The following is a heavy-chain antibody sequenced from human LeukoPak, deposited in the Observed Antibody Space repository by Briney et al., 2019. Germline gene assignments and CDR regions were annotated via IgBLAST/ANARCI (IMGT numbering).Heavy chain of an antibody. V-gene: IGHV3-48*01. D-gene: IGHD2-21*02. CDR3: ARFRTWGDKAFDY. J-gene: IGHJ4*02. CDR1: GFTFNASG. CDR2: IGTTSGAI. Sequence: GGSLRLSCAASGFTFNASGMNWVRQAPGKGLEWVSYIGTTSGAIYYADSVKGRFTISRDSAKNSLYLQMNSLRAEDTAVYYCARFRTWGDKAFDYWGQGTLVTVSS.